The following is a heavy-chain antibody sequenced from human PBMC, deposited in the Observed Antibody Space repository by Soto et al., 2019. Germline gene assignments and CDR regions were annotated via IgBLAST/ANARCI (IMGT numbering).Heavy chain of an antibody. CDR1: GYTFTSHA. CDR3: ARDTAMTN. V-gene: IGHV1-18*04. D-gene: IGHD5-18*01. Sequence: QVQLVQSGAEVKKPGASVKVSCKASGYTFTSHAISWMRQAPGQGLEWMRWISAYNGDTNYAQKIQGRVTMTTDTSTSTSYMELRSLRSDDTAIYYCARDTAMTNWGQGTLVTVSS. CDR2: ISAYNGDT. J-gene: IGHJ4*02.